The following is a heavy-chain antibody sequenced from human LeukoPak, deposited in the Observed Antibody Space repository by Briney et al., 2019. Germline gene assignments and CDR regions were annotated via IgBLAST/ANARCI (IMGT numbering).Heavy chain of an antibody. CDR3: ASGDIYYDSSGYYPGPLNY. D-gene: IGHD3-22*01. CDR1: GYTFTSYG. CDR2: ISAYNGNT. Sequence: GASVKVSCKASGYTFTSYGISWVRQAPGQGLEWMGWISAYNGNTNYAQKLQGRVTMTTDTSTSTAYMALRSLRSDDTAVYYCASGDIYYDSSGYYPGPLNYWGQGTLVTVSS. V-gene: IGHV1-18*01. J-gene: IGHJ4*02.